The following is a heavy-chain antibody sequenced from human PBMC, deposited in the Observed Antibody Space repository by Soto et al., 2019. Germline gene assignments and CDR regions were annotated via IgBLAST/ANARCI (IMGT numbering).Heavy chain of an antibody. V-gene: IGHV1-69*13. CDR3: ARTPHDYSNPYYYHGMDV. D-gene: IGHD4-4*01. J-gene: IGHJ6*02. Sequence: YSVKVSCNACGGTISIYGFSSVRQAPGQGPEWIGGIIPILTTPNYAQKFHGRFTIVADESTTTVYMKLSSVTAADTAVYYCARTPHDYSNPYYYHGMDVWGQGTTVTVSS. CDR1: GGTISIYG. CDR2: IIPILTTP.